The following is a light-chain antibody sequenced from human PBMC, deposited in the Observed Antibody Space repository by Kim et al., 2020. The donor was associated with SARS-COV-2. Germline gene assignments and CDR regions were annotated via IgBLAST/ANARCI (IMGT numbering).Light chain of an antibody. J-gene: IGLJ3*02. CDR2: EVF. CDR3: SSYEGRKVVV. Sequence: GQAVTISCTGTSSDVGGYNYVSWYQQHPGKVPKLLIYEVFKRTSGVPDRFSGSKSGNTASLTVSGLQADDEADYYCSSYEGRKVVVFGGGTQLTVL. CDR1: SSDVGGYNY. V-gene: IGLV2-8*01.